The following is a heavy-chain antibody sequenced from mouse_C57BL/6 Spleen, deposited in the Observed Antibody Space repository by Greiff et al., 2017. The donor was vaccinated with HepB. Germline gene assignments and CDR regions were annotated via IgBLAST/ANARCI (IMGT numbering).Heavy chain of an antibody. J-gene: IGHJ3*01. CDR2: IDPSDSYT. CDR3: ARRGLGRGAY. CDR1: GYTFTSYW. Sequence: QVQLQQPGAELVKPGASVKLSCKASGYTFTSYWMQWVKQRPGQGLEWIGEIDPSDSYTNYNQKFKGKATLTVDTSSSTAYMQLSSLTSEDSAVYYCARRGLGRGAYWGQGTLVTVSA. D-gene: IGHD4-1*01. V-gene: IGHV1-50*01.